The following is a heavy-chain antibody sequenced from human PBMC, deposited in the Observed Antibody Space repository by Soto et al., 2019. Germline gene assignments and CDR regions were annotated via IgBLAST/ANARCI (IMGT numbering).Heavy chain of an antibody. CDR3: ASGRKNYDSSGYYYHYYYGMDV. Sequence: ASVKVSCKASGYTFTSYGISWVRQAPGQGLEWIGWISAYNGNTNYAQKLQGRVTMTTDTSTSTAYMELRSLRSDDTAVYYCASGRKNYDSSGYYYHYYYGMDVWGQGTTVTVSS. V-gene: IGHV1-18*01. D-gene: IGHD3-22*01. J-gene: IGHJ6*02. CDR2: ISAYNGNT. CDR1: GYTFTSYG.